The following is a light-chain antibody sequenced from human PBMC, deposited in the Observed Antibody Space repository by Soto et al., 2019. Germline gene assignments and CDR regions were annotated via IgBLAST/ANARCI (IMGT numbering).Light chain of an antibody. CDR1: SSDVGGYNY. J-gene: IGLJ1*01. CDR3: SSYTSSSTPPYV. CDR2: EVS. V-gene: IGLV2-14*01. Sequence: LTQPASVSGSPGQSITISCTGTSSDVGGYNYVSWYQQHPGKAPKLMIYEVSNRPSGVSNRFSGSKSGNTASLTISGLQAEDEADYYCSSYTSSSTPPYVFGTGTKVTVL.